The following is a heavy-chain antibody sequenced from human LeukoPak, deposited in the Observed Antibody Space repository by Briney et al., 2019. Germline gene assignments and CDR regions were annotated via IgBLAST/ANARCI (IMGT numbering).Heavy chain of an antibody. CDR1: GYTFTGYY. V-gene: IGHV1-2*04. CDR3: ARDLVYYGSGSYYNDRPNYYYYYGMDV. D-gene: IGHD3-10*01. J-gene: IGHJ6*02. CDR2: INPNSGGT. Sequence: ASVKVSCKASGYTFTGYYMHWVRQAPGQGLEWMGWINPNSGGTNYAQKFQGWVTMTRDTSISTAYMELSRLRSDDTAVYYCARDLVYYGSGSYYNDRPNYYYYYGMDVWGQGTTVTVSS.